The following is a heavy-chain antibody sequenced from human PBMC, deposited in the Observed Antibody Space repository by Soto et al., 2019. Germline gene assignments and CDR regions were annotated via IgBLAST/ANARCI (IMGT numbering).Heavy chain of an antibody. D-gene: IGHD4-17*01. J-gene: IGHJ5*02. CDR2: MNPNSGNA. Sequence: GASVKVSCKATGYSFTRHDINWLRQAAGQGLEWMGWMNPNSGNAVYAQKFQGRVTMTRNTSITTEYIEVTSLKSEDTAAYFCARGEYHDYSHWFDPWGQGTLVTVSS. CDR3: ARGEYHDYSHWFDP. V-gene: IGHV1-8*01. CDR1: GYSFTRHD.